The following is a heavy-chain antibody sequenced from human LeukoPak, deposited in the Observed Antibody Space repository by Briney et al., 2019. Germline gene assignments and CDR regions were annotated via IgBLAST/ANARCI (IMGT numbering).Heavy chain of an antibody. Sequence: GGSLRLSCAASEFTFSSFSMNWVRQAPGKGLEWISYISSSGPTIYYADSVKGRFTISRDNAKNSLYLQMNSLRAEDTALYYCAKANTFVVVVAATPNRGDYYMDVWGKGTTVTISS. CDR2: ISSSGPTI. CDR1: EFTFSSFS. V-gene: IGHV3-48*04. J-gene: IGHJ6*03. CDR3: AKANTFVVVVAATPNRGDYYMDV. D-gene: IGHD2-15*01.